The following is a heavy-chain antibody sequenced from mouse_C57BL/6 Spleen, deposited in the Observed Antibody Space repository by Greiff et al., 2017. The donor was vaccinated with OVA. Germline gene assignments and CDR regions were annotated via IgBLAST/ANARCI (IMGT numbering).Heavy chain of an antibody. D-gene: IGHD4-1*01. CDR3: ARDWDWYFDV. J-gene: IGHJ1*03. V-gene: IGHV5-17*01. CDR2: ISSGSSTI. CDR1: GFTFSDYG. Sequence: VQLKESGGGLVKPGGSLKLSCAASGFTFSDYGMHWVRQAPEKGLEWVAYISSGSSTIYYADTVKGRFTISRDNAKNTQFLQMTSLRSEDTAMYYCARDWDWYFDVWGTGTTVTVSS.